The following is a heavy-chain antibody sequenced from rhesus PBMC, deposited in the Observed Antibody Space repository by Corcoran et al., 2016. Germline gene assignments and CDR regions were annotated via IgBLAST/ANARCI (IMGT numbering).Heavy chain of an antibody. V-gene: IGHV4-65*02. D-gene: IGHD4-17*01. J-gene: IGHJ4*01. Sequence: QVQLLESGPGLVQPSEPLSPTCAVSADSINSFNWWSWIRQFPAKGLEWIANFGGGTGATYYNPSLKSRITVSKDTSKGQFSLDLSSVTAADTAVYCCARHPYPYGAFDPWGQGVLVTVSS. CDR1: ADSINSFNW. CDR2: FGGGTGAT. CDR3: ARHPYPYGAFDP.